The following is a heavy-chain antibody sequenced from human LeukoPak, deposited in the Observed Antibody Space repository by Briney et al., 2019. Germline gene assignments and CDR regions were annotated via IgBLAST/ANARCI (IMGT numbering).Heavy chain of an antibody. D-gene: IGHD2-15*01. Sequence: SETLSLTCTVSGGSISSYYWSWIRQPPGKGLEWIGYIYYSRSTNYNPSLKSRVTISVDTSKNRFSLELSSVTAADTAVYYCARGRLVEVKKDIVVVVAATDYDYWGQGTLVTVSS. CDR1: GGSISSYY. J-gene: IGHJ4*02. CDR3: ARGRLVEVKKDIVVVVAATDYDY. V-gene: IGHV4-59*12. CDR2: IYYSRST.